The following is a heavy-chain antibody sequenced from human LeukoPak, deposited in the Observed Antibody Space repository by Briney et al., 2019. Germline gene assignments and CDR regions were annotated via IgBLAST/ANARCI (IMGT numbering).Heavy chain of an antibody. CDR2: INHNGNVN. V-gene: IGHV3-7*03. CDR3: ATYGSGSSWFDP. CDR1: GSTFSSYW. D-gene: IGHD3-10*01. J-gene: IGHJ5*02. Sequence: GGSLRLSCAASGSTFSSYWMNWARQAPGKGLEWVASINHNGNVNYYVDSVKGRFTISRDNAKNSLYLQMNSLRAEDTAVYYCATYGSGSSWFDPWGQGTLVTVSS.